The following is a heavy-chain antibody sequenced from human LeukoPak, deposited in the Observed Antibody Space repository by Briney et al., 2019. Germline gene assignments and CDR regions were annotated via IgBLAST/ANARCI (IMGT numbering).Heavy chain of an antibody. V-gene: IGHV1-2*02. D-gene: IGHD3-10*01. CDR3: ARAGITMVRGVNWFDP. Sequence: ASVKVSCKASGYTFTGYYMHWVRQAPGQGLEWMGWISPNSGGTNYAQKFQGRVTMTRDTSISTAYMELSRLRSDDTAVYYCARAGITMVRGVNWFDPWGQGTLVTVSS. J-gene: IGHJ5*02. CDR2: ISPNSGGT. CDR1: GYTFTGYY.